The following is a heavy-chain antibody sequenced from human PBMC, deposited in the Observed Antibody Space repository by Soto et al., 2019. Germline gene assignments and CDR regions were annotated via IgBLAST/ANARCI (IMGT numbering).Heavy chain of an antibody. Sequence: ASVKVSCKASGGTFSSYAISWVRQAPGQGLEWMGGIIPIFGTANYAQKFQGRVTITADESTSTAYMGLSSLRSEDTAVYYCARDRGFGYYYDSSGFDYWGQGTLVTVSS. J-gene: IGHJ4*02. CDR2: IIPIFGTA. D-gene: IGHD3-22*01. CDR1: GGTFSSYA. CDR3: ARDRGFGYYYDSSGFDY. V-gene: IGHV1-69*13.